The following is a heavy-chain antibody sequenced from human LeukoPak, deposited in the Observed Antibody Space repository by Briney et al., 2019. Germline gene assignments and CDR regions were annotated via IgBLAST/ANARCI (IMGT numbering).Heavy chain of an antibody. J-gene: IGHJ4*02. D-gene: IGHD5/OR15-5a*01. V-gene: IGHV3-21*04. CDR3: AKGSTQTPRVYDY. CDR2: ISTSSSYI. CDR1: GFTFSNYG. Sequence: GGSLRLSCAASGFTFSNYGMHWARQAPGKGLEWLSYISTSSSYIYYADSVKGRFTISRDNSKNTLYLQMNSLRAEDTAVYYCAKGSTQTPRVYDYWGQGTLVTVSS.